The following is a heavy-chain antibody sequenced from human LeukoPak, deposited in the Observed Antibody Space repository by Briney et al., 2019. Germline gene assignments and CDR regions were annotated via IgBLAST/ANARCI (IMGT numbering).Heavy chain of an antibody. Sequence: GGSLRLSCAASGFIFNNYGLVWVRQAPGKGLEWVSAISNDGGGTTYADFVKGRFSVSRDNSKTTLFLQMNSLRAEDTALYYCAKGSSGYFFDLWGQGTLVTVSS. CDR2: ISNDGGGT. CDR3: AKGSSGYFFDL. CDR1: GFIFNNYG. V-gene: IGHV3-23*01. J-gene: IGHJ4*02. D-gene: IGHD3-22*01.